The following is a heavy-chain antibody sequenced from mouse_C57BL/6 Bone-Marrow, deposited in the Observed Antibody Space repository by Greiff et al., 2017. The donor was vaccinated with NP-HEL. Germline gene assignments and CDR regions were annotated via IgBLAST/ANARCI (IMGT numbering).Heavy chain of an antibody. V-gene: IGHV1-82*01. Sequence: QVQLQQSGPELVKPGASVKISCTASGYAFSSSWMTWVKQRPGKGLEWIGRIYPGDGDTNYNGKFKGKATLTADKSSSTAYMQLSSLTSEDSAVYFCARIQYYAMDYWGQGTSVTVSA. CDR3: ARIQYYAMDY. CDR1: GYAFSSSW. CDR2: IYPGDGDT. J-gene: IGHJ4*01.